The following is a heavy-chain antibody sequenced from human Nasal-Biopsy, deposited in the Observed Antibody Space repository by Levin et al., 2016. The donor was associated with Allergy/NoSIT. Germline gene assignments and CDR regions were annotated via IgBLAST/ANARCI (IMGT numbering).Heavy chain of an antibody. CDR3: ARGRAEEIDY. D-gene: IGHD6-19*01. J-gene: IGHJ4*02. CDR1: GFVFSRYA. V-gene: IGHV3-13*01. CDR2: IDSAGDT. Sequence: ETLSLTCAASGFVFSRYAMHWVRQPIGKGLEWVSAIDSAGDTHYLGSVKGRFTISRDNAKNSLYLQMHSLRSEDTAVYYCARGRAEEIDYWGQGTWSPSPQ.